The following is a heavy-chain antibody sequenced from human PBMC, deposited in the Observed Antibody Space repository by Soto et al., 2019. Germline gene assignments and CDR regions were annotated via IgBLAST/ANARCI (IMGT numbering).Heavy chain of an antibody. D-gene: IGHD6-6*01. J-gene: IGHJ5*02. CDR2: IYPGDSDT. Sequence: GESLKISCQGSGYSFTSYWIGWVRQMPGKGLEWMGIIYPGDSDTRYSPSFQGQVTISADKSISTAYLQWSSLKASDTAMYYCARGSSSRWFWFDPWGQGTLVTVSS. V-gene: IGHV5-51*01. CDR3: ARGSSSRWFWFDP. CDR1: GYSFTSYW.